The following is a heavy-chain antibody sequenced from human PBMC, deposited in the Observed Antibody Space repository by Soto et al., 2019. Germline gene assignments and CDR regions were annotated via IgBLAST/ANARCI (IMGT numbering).Heavy chain of an antibody. CDR2: MSYDGSNR. Sequence: QVQLVESGGGVVQPGRSLRLSCAASGFTFSSYAMYWVRQAPGKGLEWVAIMSYDGSNRYYPDSVKGRFTISRDNSKNTLYLQMNSLRPDDTAVYYCARALGYCSSTSCPQPGGYGMDVWGQGTTVIVSS. V-gene: IGHV3-30-3*01. J-gene: IGHJ6*02. CDR3: ARALGYCSSTSCPQPGGYGMDV. CDR1: GFTFSSYA. D-gene: IGHD2-2*01.